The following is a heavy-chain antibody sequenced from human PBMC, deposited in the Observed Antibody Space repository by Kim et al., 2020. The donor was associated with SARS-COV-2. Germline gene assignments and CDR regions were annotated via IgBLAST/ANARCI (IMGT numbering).Heavy chain of an antibody. Sequence: PSLKCRVTISVDTSKNQFSLKLSSVTAADTAVYYCARARITMIVVVKYFDYWGQGTLVTVSS. CDR3: ARARITMIVVVKYFDY. V-gene: IGHV4-31*02. D-gene: IGHD3-22*01. J-gene: IGHJ4*02.